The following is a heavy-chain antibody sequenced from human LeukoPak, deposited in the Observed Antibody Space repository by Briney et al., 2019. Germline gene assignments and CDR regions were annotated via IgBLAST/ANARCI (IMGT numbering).Heavy chain of an antibody. CDR2: INHSGST. CDR1: GGSFSGYY. J-gene: IGHJ4*02. V-gene: IGHV4-34*01. CDR3: ARDLRRDGYRYFDY. Sequence: SETLSLTCAVYGGSFSGYYWSWIRQPPGKGLEWIGEINHSGSTNYNPSLKSRVTISVDTSKNQFSLKLSSVTAADTAVYYCARDLRRDGYRYFDYWGQGTLVTVSS. D-gene: IGHD5-24*01.